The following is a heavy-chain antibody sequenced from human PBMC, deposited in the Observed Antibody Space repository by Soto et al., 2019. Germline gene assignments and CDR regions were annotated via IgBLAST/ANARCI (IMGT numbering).Heavy chain of an antibody. V-gene: IGHV3-33*01. D-gene: IGHD4-17*01. J-gene: IGHJ4*02. CDR1: GFTFSSYG. CDR3: ARGPLPYGERGYFDY. Sequence: QVQLVESGGGVVQPGRSLRLSCAASGFTFSSYGMHWVRQAPGKGLEWVAVIWYDGSNKYYADSVNGRFTISRDNSKNTLYLQMNSLRAEDTAVYYCARGPLPYGERGYFDYWGQGTLVTVSS. CDR2: IWYDGSNK.